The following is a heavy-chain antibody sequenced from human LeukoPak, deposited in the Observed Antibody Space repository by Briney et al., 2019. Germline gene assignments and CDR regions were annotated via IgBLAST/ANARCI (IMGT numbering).Heavy chain of an antibody. J-gene: IGHJ4*02. Sequence: SETLSLTCAVSGGSISTDYWTWIRKPPGKGLEWIGYIYHSGDTNYNPSLDSRVTMSVDTSKNHFSLRLSSVTAADTAVFYCARGGGYFDSWGQGTLVTVSS. V-gene: IGHV4-59*01. CDR3: ARGGGYFDS. D-gene: IGHD3-16*01. CDR1: GGSISTDY. CDR2: IYHSGDT.